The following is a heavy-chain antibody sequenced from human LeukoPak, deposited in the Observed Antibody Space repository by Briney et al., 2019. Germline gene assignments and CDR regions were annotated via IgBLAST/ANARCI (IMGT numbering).Heavy chain of an antibody. CDR1: GYTFTGYY. J-gene: IGHJ4*02. CDR3: ARDPQLSSNFDY. CDR2: INPNSGGT. V-gene: IGHV1-2*06. D-gene: IGHD6-13*01. Sequence: ASVKVSCKASGYTFTGYYMHWVRQAPGQGLEWMGRINPNSGGTNYAQKFQGRVTMTRDTSISTAYMELSRLRSDDTAVYYCARDPQLSSNFDYWGQETLVTVSS.